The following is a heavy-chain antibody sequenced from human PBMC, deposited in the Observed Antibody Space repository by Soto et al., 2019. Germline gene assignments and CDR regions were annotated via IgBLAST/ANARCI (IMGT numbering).Heavy chain of an antibody. V-gene: IGHV3-30*03. CDR1: GFTFSSHG. J-gene: IGHJ6*02. CDR3: SDPYHGMDV. CDR2: ISDDGRNK. Sequence: QVQLVESGGGVVQPGRSLRLSCAASGFTFSSHGMHWVRQAPGKGLEWVAVISDDGRNKYYADSVKGRFTISRDNSKNPLFLQMDSLRGEDTAVYYCSDPYHGMDVWGQGITVTVSS.